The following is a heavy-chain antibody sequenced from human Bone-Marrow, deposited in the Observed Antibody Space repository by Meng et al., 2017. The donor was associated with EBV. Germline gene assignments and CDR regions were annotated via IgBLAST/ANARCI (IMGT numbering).Heavy chain of an antibody. J-gene: IGHJ4*02. CDR1: GGTFNSDA. CDR3: ASESGRGFTPDY. Sequence: QGQVLQSGAEVKKPGSSVKVSCWTSGGTFNSDAVSWVRQAPGQGLEWMGGLIPMSGAPHYAQKFQGRVTITADESTSTHYMDLSNLRSDDTAMYYCASESGRGFTPDYWGQGTLVTVSS. V-gene: IGHV1-69*01. CDR2: LIPMSGAP. D-gene: IGHD3-10*01.